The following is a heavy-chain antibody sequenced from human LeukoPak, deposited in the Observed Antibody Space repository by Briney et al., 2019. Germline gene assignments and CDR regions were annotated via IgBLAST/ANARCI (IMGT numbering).Heavy chain of an antibody. CDR3: ARDPEDGYNWTYDY. D-gene: IGHD5-24*01. CDR2: ISSSGSTI. Sequence: GGSLRLSCAASGFTFSDYYMSWIRQAPGKGLEWVSYISSSGSTIYYADSVKGRFTISRDNAKNSLYLQMNSLRAEDTAVYYCARDPEDGYNWTYDYWGQGTLVTVSS. J-gene: IGHJ4*02. V-gene: IGHV3-11*04. CDR1: GFTFSDYY.